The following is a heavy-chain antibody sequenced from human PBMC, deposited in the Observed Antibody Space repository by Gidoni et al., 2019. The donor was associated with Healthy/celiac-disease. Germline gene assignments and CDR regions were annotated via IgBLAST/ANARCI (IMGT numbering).Heavy chain of an antibody. CDR1: GYTFTSYA. D-gene: IGHD3-22*01. V-gene: IGHV1-3*01. CDR3: AIQLNYYDSSGLDY. Sequence: QVQPVQSGAEVKKPGASVKGSCKASGYTFTSYAMHWVRQAAGQRLEWLGWINAGNGNTKYSQKFQGRVTITRDTSASTAYMELSSLRSEDTAVYYCAIQLNYYDSSGLDYWGQGTLVTVSS. J-gene: IGHJ4*02. CDR2: INAGNGNT.